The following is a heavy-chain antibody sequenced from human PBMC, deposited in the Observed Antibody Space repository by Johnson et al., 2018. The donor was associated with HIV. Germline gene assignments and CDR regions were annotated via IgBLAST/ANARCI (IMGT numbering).Heavy chain of an antibody. Sequence: QVQLVESGGGLVKPGGSLRLSCAASGFTFSDYYMSWISQTPGKGLEWVSYISSSGSTIYYADSVKGRFSISRDTAKNSLYLQMNSLRAEDTAVYYCAAPRWLRSSSKTSEGEGGAFDIWGQGTMVTVSS. D-gene: IGHD6-6*01. CDR2: ISSSGSTI. J-gene: IGHJ3*02. V-gene: IGHV3-11*04. CDR1: GFTFSDYY. CDR3: AAPRWLRSSSKTSEGEGGAFDI.